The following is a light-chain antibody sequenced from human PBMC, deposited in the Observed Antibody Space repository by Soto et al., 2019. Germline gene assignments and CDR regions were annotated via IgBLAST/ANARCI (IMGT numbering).Light chain of an antibody. V-gene: IGKV1-9*01. CDR1: QGISSR. CDR3: QHFNSYPLT. Sequence: DIQLTQSPSFLSASVGDRVTITCRASQGISSRLAWYQQKPGKAPKLLIYAASTLQSGVPSRFTGSGSGAEFTLTISSLQPEDFATYYGQHFNSYPLTFGGGTKVEIK. CDR2: AAS. J-gene: IGKJ4*01.